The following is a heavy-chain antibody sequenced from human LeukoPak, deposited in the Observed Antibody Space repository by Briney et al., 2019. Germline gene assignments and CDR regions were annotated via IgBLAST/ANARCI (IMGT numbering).Heavy chain of an antibody. CDR3: ARVVGPRSDAFDI. V-gene: IGHV3-33*01. Sequence: PGGSLRLSCAASGFTFSSYGMHWVRQAPGKGREWVAVIWYDGSNKYYADSVKGRFTISRDNSKNTLYLQMNSLRAEDTAVYYCARVVGPRSDAFDIWGQGTMVTVSS. CDR1: GFTFSSYG. D-gene: IGHD1-26*01. J-gene: IGHJ3*02. CDR2: IWYDGSNK.